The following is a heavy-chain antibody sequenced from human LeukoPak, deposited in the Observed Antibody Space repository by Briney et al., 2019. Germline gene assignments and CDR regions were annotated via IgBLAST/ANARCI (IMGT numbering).Heavy chain of an antibody. J-gene: IGHJ4*02. V-gene: IGHV3-9*01. D-gene: IGHD6-13*01. CDR1: GFTFDDYA. CDR2: ISWNSGSI. CDR3: AKDSDGSAAGEIDY. Sequence: GGSLRLSCAASGFTFDDYAMHWVRQAPGRGLEWVSGISWNSGSIGYADSVKGRFTISRDNAKNSLYLQMNSLRAEDTALYCCAKDSDGSAAGEIDYWGQGTLVTVSS.